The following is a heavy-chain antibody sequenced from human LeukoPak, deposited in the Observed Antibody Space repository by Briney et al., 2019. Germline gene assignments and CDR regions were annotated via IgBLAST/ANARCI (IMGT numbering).Heavy chain of an antibody. J-gene: IGHJ4*02. CDR2: IYYSGST. D-gene: IGHD3-22*01. V-gene: IGHV4-59*12. CDR1: GGSISSYY. Sequence: SETLSLTCTVSGGSISSYYWSWIRQPPGKGLEWIGYIYYSGSTNYNPSLKSRVTISVDTSKNQFSLKLSSVTAADTAVYYCARGQKTYYYDTKFDYWGQGTLVTVSS. CDR3: ARGQKTYYYDTKFDY.